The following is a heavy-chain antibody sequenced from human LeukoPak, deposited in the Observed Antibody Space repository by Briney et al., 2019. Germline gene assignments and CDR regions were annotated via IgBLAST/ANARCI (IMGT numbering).Heavy chain of an antibody. CDR1: GFTFSSYS. V-gene: IGHV3-21*01. CDR2: ISSSSSYI. CDR3: ARDAGSEFDY. D-gene: IGHD3-10*01. J-gene: IGHJ4*02. Sequence: KSGGSLRLSCAASGFTFSSYSMNWVRQAPGKGLEWVSSISSSSSYIYYADSVKGRFTISRDNAKNSLYLQMNSLRAEDTAVYYCARDAGSEFDYWGQGTLVTVSS.